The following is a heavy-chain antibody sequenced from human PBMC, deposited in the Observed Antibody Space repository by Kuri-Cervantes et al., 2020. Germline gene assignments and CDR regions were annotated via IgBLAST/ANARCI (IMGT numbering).Heavy chain of an antibody. CDR3: AKGQGVVVASIDY. J-gene: IGHJ4*02. CDR2: ISSSGSTI. D-gene: IGHD3-22*01. CDR1: GFTFSDYY. Sequence: LSLTCAASGFTFSDYYMSWIRQAPGKGLEWVSYISSSGSTIYYADSVKGRFTISRDNSKNTLYLQMNSLRAEDTAVYYCAKGQGVVVASIDYWGQGTLVTVSS. V-gene: IGHV3-11*04.